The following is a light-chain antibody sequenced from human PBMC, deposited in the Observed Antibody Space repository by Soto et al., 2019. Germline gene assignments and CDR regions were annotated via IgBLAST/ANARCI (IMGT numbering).Light chain of an antibody. CDR1: QSIGNW. Sequence: DTQLTQSPSSLPASIGDRVTITCRASQSIGNWLAWYQHKPGKAPKLLIYKASTLESGVPSRFSGSGSGTEFTLTIRSLQPEDFATYYCQQFNTSSPAYTFGQGPKLENK. CDR3: QQFNTSSPAYT. J-gene: IGKJ2*01. V-gene: IGKV1-5*03. CDR2: KAS.